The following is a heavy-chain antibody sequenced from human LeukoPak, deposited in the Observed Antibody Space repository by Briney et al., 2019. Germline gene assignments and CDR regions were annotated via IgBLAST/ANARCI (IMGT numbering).Heavy chain of an antibody. CDR3: ARGRGELDSWFDP. V-gene: IGHV1-2*02. Sequence: ASVKVSCMASGYTLTGYYMHWVRQAPGQGLEWMGWIDPNSGGTNYAQKFQGRVTMTRDTSISTAYMELSRLRSDDTAVYYCARGRGELDSWFDPWGQGTLVTVSS. CDR2: IDPNSGGT. CDR1: GYTLTGYY. J-gene: IGHJ5*02. D-gene: IGHD6-13*01.